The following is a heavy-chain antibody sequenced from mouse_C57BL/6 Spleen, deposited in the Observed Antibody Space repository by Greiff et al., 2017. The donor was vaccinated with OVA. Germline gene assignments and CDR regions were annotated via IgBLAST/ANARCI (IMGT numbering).Heavy chain of an antibody. CDR3: AREVITTVWYFDV. J-gene: IGHJ1*03. D-gene: IGHD1-1*01. CDR1: GYSFTGYF. V-gene: IGHV1-20*01. CDR2: INPYNGDT. Sequence: EVQLKESGPELVKPGDSVKISCKASGYSFTGYFMNWVMQSHGKSLEWIGRINPYNGDTFYNQKFKGKATLTVDKSSSTAHMELRSLTSEDSAVYYCAREVITTVWYFDVWGTGTTVTVSS.